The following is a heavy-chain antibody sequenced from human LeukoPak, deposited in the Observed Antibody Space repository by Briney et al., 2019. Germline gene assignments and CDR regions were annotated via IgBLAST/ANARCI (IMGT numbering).Heavy chain of an antibody. CDR3: VRDGEGVAISVNYWFDP. CDR1: GGTFSSYA. J-gene: IGHJ5*02. Sequence: ASVKVSCKASGGTFSSYAISWVRQAPGQGLEWRGGIIPIFGTANYAQKFQGRVTITADESTSTAYMELSSLRSEDTAVYYCVRDGEGVAISVNYWFDPWGQGTLVTVSS. CDR2: IIPIFGTA. D-gene: IGHD3-10*01. V-gene: IGHV1-69*13.